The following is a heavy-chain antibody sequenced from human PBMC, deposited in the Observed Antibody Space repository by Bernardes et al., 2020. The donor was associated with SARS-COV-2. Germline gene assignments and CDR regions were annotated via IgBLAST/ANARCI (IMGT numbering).Heavy chain of an antibody. Sequence: SENLSLTCTVSGGPISRYYWSWIRQPPGQGLEWIGYIYYSWSTNYKPPPKSRVTIPVDTSKNQFSLKLSPVTAADTAVYYCAGGGYCSSTSCYHTNYYYYYYMAVWGKGTTVTVSS. D-gene: IGHD2-2*01. J-gene: IGHJ6*03. V-gene: IGHV4-59*08. CDR1: GGPISRYY. CDR3: AGGGYCSSTSCYHTNYYYYYYMAV. CDR2: IYYSWST.